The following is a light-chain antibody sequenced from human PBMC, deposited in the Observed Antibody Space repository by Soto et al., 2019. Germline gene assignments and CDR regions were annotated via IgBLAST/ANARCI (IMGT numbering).Light chain of an antibody. J-gene: IGKJ1*01. CDR3: QQYGSSPST. CDR2: GAS. V-gene: IGKV3-20*01. Sequence: EIVLTQSPGTLSLSTGERATLSCRASQSVSSSYLAWYQQKPGQAPRLLIYGASSRANGIPDRFSGSGSGTDFTLTISRLEPEDFAVYYCQQYGSSPSTFGQGTKVEIK. CDR1: QSVSSSY.